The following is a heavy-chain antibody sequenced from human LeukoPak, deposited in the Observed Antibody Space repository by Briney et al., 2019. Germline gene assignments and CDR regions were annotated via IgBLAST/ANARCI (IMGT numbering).Heavy chain of an antibody. CDR2: IYPGDSDT. CDR3: ARRLGYYDSSGYSDY. J-gene: IGHJ4*02. V-gene: IGHV5-51*01. Sequence: GESLKISCKGSGYSFTSYWIGWVRQMPGKGLEWMGIIYPGDSDTRYSPSFQGRVTISADKSISTAYLQWSSLKASDTAMYYCARRLGYYDSSGYSDYWGQGTLVTVSS. CDR1: GYSFTSYW. D-gene: IGHD3-22*01.